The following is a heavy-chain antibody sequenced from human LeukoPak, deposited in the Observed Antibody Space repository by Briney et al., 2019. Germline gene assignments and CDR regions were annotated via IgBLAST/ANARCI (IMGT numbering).Heavy chain of an antibody. CDR2: IYPGDSDT. CDR3: ARPESDCGGDCYSEYFQH. CDR1: GYSFTSYW. J-gene: IGHJ1*01. V-gene: IGHV5-51*01. D-gene: IGHD2-21*02. Sequence: GESLKISCQGSGYSFTSYWIGWVRQMPGKGLEWMGIIYPGDSDTRYSPSFQGQVTISADKSISTAYLQWSSLKASDTAMYYCARPESDCGGDCYSEYFQHWGQGTLVTVSS.